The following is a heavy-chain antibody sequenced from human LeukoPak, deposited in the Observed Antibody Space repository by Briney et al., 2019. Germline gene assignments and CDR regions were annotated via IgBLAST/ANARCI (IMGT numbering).Heavy chain of an antibody. J-gene: IGHJ5*02. CDR3: ARAMRWTSGPVELGWFDR. D-gene: IGHD1-1*01. CDR2: IYFRGST. V-gene: IGHV4-59*01. Sequence: PSETLSLACSFSGDSLSDYYWTWIRRPPGGRLEWIGQIYFRGSTKYNPSLKNRVSISVDTSKNQVYLTVTSVTAADTAVYYCARAMRWTSGPVELGWFDRWGQGTLVTVSS. CDR1: GDSLSDYY.